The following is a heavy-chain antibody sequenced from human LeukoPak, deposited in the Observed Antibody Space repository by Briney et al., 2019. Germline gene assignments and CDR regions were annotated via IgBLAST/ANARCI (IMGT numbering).Heavy chain of an antibody. CDR2: IYSGGST. CDR1: GFTVISTL. D-gene: IGHD1-26*01. Sequence: GGSLRLSCAHSGFTVISTLMRWVCQAPGKGLEWVSVIYSGGSTYHADSVKGRFTIPRDNSKNTLYLQMNSLRDEDTAVYYCARIVVGGALNTWGQGTMVTVSS. CDR3: ARIVVGGALNT. J-gene: IGHJ3*02. V-gene: IGHV3-66*01.